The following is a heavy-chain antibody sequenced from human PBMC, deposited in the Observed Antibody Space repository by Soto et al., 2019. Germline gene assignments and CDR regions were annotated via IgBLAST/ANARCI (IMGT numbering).Heavy chain of an antibody. V-gene: IGHV1-69*01. CDR1: GGTFSSYA. D-gene: IGHD6-6*01. Sequence: QVQLVQSGAEVQKPGSSVKVSCKASGGTFSSYAISWVRQAPGQGLEWMGGIIPILDTANYAQKFQGRVTITADESTSTAYVELSSLRSEDTAVYYCAKGSAARPYYYYGLDVWGQGTTVTVSS. J-gene: IGHJ6*02. CDR3: AKGSAARPYYYYGLDV. CDR2: IIPILDTA.